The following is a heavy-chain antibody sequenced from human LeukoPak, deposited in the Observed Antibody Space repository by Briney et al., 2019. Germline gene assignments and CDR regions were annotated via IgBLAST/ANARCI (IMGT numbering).Heavy chain of an antibody. CDR1: GYTFTSYY. D-gene: IGHD5-18*01. CDR2: INPNSGGT. Sequence: GASVKVSCKASGYTFTSYYMHWVRQAPGQGLEWMGWINPNSGGTNYAQKFQGRVTMTRDTSISTAYMELSRLRSDDTAVYYCARDRQSGIQLSLDWFDPWGQGTLVTVSS. CDR3: ARDRQSGIQLSLDWFDP. V-gene: IGHV1-2*02. J-gene: IGHJ5*02.